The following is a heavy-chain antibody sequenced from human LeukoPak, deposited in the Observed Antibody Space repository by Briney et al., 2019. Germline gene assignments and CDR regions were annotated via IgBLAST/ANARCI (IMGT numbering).Heavy chain of an antibody. CDR2: IWSDGSYK. CDR1: GFTFSSYG. CDR3: ARDFSLQLFDY. V-gene: IGHV3-33*01. Sequence: PGGSLRLSCAASGFTFSSYGFHWVRQAPGKGQKWVAVIWSDGSYKYYADSVKGRFTISRDDSKNTLYLQMNSLRAEDTAVYYCARDFSLQLFDYWGQGTLVTVFS. J-gene: IGHJ4*02. D-gene: IGHD5-24*01.